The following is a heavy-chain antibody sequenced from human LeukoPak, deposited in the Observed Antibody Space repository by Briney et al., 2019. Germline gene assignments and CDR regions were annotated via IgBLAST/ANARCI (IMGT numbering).Heavy chain of an antibody. CDR2: IWYDGSNK. CDR3: ARDYYDSSGYPYFDY. CDR1: GFTFSSYG. J-gene: IGHJ4*02. Sequence: GGSLRLSCAASGFTFSSYGMHWVRQAPGKGLEWVAVIWYDGSNKYYADSAKGRFTISRDNSKNTLYLQMNSLRAEDTAVYYCARDYYDSSGYPYFDYWGQGTLVTLSS. D-gene: IGHD3-22*01. V-gene: IGHV3-33*01.